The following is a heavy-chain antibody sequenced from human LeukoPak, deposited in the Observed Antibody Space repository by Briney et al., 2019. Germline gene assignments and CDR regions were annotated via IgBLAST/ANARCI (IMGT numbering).Heavy chain of an antibody. D-gene: IGHD6-13*01. CDR2: FDPEDGET. CDR1: GYTLTELS. CDR3: ATVAQQHPWYFDL. J-gene: IGHJ2*01. V-gene: IGHV1-24*01. Sequence: ASVKVSCKVSGYTLTELSMHWVRQAPGRGLEWMGGFDPEDGETIYAQKFQGRVTMTEDTSTDTAYMELSSLRSEDTAVYYCATVAQQHPWYFDLWGRGTLVAVSS.